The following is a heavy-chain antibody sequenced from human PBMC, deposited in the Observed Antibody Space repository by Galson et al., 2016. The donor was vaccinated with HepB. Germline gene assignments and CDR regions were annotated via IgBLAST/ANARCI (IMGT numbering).Heavy chain of an antibody. J-gene: IGHJ6*02. Sequence: SLRLSCAASGFTFRSYGMHWVRQAPGKGLEWVAVISYDGNNKYYADSVKGRFTISRDNSKNTLYLQMNSLRAEDTAVYYCAKQLRGYYYYGMDVWGQGTTVTVSS. CDR2: ISYDGNNK. V-gene: IGHV3-30*18. CDR3: AKQLRGYYYYGMDV. CDR1: GFTFRSYG. D-gene: IGHD6-6*01.